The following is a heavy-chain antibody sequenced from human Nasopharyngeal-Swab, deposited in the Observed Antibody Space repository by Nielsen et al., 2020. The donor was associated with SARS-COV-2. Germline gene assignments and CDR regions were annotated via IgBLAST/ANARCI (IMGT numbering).Heavy chain of an antibody. CDR1: GFTFSSYA. V-gene: IGHV3-23*01. D-gene: IGHD6-13*01. J-gene: IGHJ4*02. Sequence: GESLKISCAASGFTFSSYAMSWVRQAPGKGLEWASAISGSGGSTYYADSVKGRFTISRDNSKNTLYLQMNSLRAEDTAVYYCAKDGSSSSRQYYFDYWGQGTLVTVSS. CDR2: ISGSGGST. CDR3: AKDGSSSSRQYYFDY.